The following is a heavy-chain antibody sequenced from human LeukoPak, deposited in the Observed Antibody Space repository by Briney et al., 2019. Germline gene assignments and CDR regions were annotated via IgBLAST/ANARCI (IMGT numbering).Heavy chain of an antibody. Sequence: SVKVSCKASGFTFTSSAVQWVRQARGQRLEWIGWIVVGSGNTNYAQKFQERVTITRDMSTSTAYMELSSLRSEDTAVYYCAAGLAAAGSLDYWGQGTLITVSS. V-gene: IGHV1-58*01. CDR3: AAGLAAAGSLDY. CDR1: GFTFTSSA. D-gene: IGHD6-13*01. J-gene: IGHJ4*02. CDR2: IVVGSGNT.